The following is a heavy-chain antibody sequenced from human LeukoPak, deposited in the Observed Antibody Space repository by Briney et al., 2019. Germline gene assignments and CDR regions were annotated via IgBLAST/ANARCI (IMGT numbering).Heavy chain of an antibody. Sequence: GESLKISCKGSGYSFTTYWIGWVRQMPGKGLEWMGIIYPGDSDTRYSPSFQGQVTISADKSISTAYLQWSSLKASDTAMYYCAIAHGICSGGSCYSGFGDDAFDIWGQGTMVTVSS. J-gene: IGHJ3*02. D-gene: IGHD2-15*01. CDR3: AIAHGICSGGSCYSGFGDDAFDI. V-gene: IGHV5-51*01. CDR2: IYPGDSDT. CDR1: GYSFTTYW.